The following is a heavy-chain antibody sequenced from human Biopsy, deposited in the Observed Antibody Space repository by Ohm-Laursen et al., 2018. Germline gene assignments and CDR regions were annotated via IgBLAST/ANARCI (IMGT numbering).Heavy chain of an antibody. CDR3: AKGQDLRGGAEYFQH. J-gene: IGHJ1*01. D-gene: IGHD2-15*01. Sequence: GSSVKVSCKVSGYTFTGQYLHWVRQVPGQGLEWMGWINPHSGTTKFAQDFQGRVTMTRDTSITTAYMELRRLRSGDTAVYYCAKGQDLRGGAEYFQHWGQGALVTVSS. CDR2: INPHSGTT. CDR1: GYTFTGQY. V-gene: IGHV1-2*02.